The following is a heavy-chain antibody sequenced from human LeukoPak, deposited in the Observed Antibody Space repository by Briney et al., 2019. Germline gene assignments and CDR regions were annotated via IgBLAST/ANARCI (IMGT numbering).Heavy chain of an antibody. Sequence: PGGSLRFSCAPSAFTFSSYWMSWVRQAPGKGLEWVANIKQDGSEKYYVDSVKGRFTSSRDNAKNSLYLQMNSLRAEDTAVYYCARDGGRNCSSTSCYPRWFDPWGQGTLVTVSS. J-gene: IGHJ5*02. CDR3: ARDGGRNCSSTSCYPRWFDP. D-gene: IGHD2-2*01. V-gene: IGHV3-7*01. CDR1: AFTFSSYW. CDR2: IKQDGSEK.